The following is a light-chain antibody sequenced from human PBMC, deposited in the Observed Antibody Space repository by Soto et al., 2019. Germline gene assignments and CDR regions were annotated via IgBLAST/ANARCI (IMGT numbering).Light chain of an antibody. CDR1: TSDVGDYNF. CDR2: EAI. J-gene: IGLJ1*01. Sequence: QSALTQPASVSGSPGQSITIFCTGTTSDVGDYNFVSWYQQHPGKAPKLIIYEAIKRPSGVSARFSGSKSGNTASLTISGLQADDEADYWCCAYAGSVMFVFGTGTKVTVL. V-gene: IGLV2-23*01. CDR3: CAYAGSVMFV.